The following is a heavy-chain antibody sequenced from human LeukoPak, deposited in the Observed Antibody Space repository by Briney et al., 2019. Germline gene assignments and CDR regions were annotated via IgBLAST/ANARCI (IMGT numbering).Heavy chain of an antibody. J-gene: IGHJ4*02. CDR1: GGSISSYY. D-gene: IGHD6-13*01. CDR3: ARGVYIAAAQYGY. V-gene: IGHV4-59*01. Sequence: SETLSLTCPVSGGSISSYYRSWIRPPPGKGLEWIGYIYYSGTTNYNSSLKSRVTISVDTSKNQFSLKLSSVTAADTAVYYCARGVYIAAAQYGYWGQGTLVTVSS. CDR2: IYYSGTT.